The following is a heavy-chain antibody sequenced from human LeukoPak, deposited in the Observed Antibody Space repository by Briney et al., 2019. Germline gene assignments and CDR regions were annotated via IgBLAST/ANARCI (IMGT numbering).Heavy chain of an antibody. CDR3: ARAIAVAGTGAFDY. D-gene: IGHD6-19*01. CDR1: GGSISSGSYY. J-gene: IGHJ4*02. Sequence: SQTLSLTCTVSGGSISSGSYYWSWIRQPAGMGLEWIGRIYTSGSTNYNPSLKSRVTISVDTSKNQFSLKLSSVTAADTAVYYCARAIAVAGTGAFDYWGQGTLVTVSS. CDR2: IYTSGST. V-gene: IGHV4-61*02.